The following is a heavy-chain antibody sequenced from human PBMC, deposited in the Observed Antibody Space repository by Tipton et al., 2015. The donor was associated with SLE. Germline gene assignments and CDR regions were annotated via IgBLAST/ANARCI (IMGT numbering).Heavy chain of an antibody. CDR2: IKQDGSEK. CDR3: ARDSSRGWFDY. Sequence: SLRLSCAASGFTFSSYWMSWVRQAPGKGLEWVANIKQDGSEKYYVDSVKGRFTISRGNAKNSLYLQMNSLRAEDTAVYYCARDSSRGWFDYWGQGTLVTVSS. V-gene: IGHV3-7*01. D-gene: IGHD6-19*01. J-gene: IGHJ4*02. CDR1: GFTFSSYW.